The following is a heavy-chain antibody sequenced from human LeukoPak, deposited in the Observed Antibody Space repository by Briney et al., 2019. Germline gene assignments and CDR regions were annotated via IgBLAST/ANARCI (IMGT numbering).Heavy chain of an antibody. V-gene: IGHV3-33*01. CDR3: ARGADGISLDY. J-gene: IGHJ4*02. Sequence: PGGSLRLSCAASGFTFSTYGMHWVCQAPGKGLEWVAVVWYDGNKEYYADSVKGRFTISRDNSKNALFLQMNSLRADDTAMFYCARGADGISLDYWGQGTLVTVSS. D-gene: IGHD2-15*01. CDR1: GFTFSTYG. CDR2: VWYDGNKE.